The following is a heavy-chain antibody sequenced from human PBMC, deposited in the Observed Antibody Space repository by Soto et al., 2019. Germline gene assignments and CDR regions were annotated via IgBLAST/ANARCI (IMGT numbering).Heavy chain of an antibody. CDR1: GGTFSSYA. V-gene: IGHV1-69*13. CDR3: ARDLKSSGYYDSSGYYGY. Sequence: VASVKVSCKASGGTFSSYAISWVRQAPGQGLEWMGGIIPIFGTANYAQKFQGRVTITADESTSTAYMELSSLRSEDTAVYYCARDLKSSGYYDSSGYYGYWGQGTLVTVSS. CDR2: IIPIFGTA. J-gene: IGHJ1*01. D-gene: IGHD3-22*01.